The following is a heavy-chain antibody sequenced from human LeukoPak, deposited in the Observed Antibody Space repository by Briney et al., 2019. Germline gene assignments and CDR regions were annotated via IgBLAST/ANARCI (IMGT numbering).Heavy chain of an antibody. V-gene: IGHV3-48*03. CDR2: ISSSGSTI. CDR3: ASIVDTAMVTAGY. D-gene: IGHD5-18*01. J-gene: IGHJ4*02. Sequence: LSGGSLRLSCAASGFTFSSYEMNWVRQAPGKGLEWVSYISSSGSTIYYADSVKGRFTISRDNAKNSLYLQMNSLRAEDTAVYYCASIVDTAMVTAGYWGQGTLVTVSS. CDR1: GFTFSSYE.